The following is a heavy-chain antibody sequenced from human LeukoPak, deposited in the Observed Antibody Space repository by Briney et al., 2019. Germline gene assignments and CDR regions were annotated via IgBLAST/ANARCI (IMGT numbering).Heavy chain of an antibody. D-gene: IGHD3-22*01. V-gene: IGHV1-18*01. CDR2: ISAYNGNT. CDR3: ARDRMLAYYYDSSGYYHFDI. CDR1: GYTFTSYG. Sequence: ASVKVSCKASGYTFTSYGISWVRQAPGQGLELMGWISAYNGNTNYAQKLQGRVTMTTDTSTSTAYMELRSLRSDDTAVYYCARDRMLAYYYDSSGYYHFDIWGQGTMVTVSS. J-gene: IGHJ3*02.